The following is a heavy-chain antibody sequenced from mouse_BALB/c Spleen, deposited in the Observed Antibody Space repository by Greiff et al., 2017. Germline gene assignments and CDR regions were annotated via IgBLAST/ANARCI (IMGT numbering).Heavy chain of an antibody. Sequence: EVQLQQSGAELVKPGASVKLSCTASGFNIKDTYMHWVKQRPEQGLEWIGRIDPANGNTKYDPKFQGKATITADTSSNTAYLQLSSLTSEDTAVYYCTYVNYRFAYWGQGTLVTVSA. CDR2: IDPANGNT. CDR1: GFNIKDTY. D-gene: IGHD2-1*01. V-gene: IGHV14-3*02. CDR3: TYVNYRFAY. J-gene: IGHJ3*01.